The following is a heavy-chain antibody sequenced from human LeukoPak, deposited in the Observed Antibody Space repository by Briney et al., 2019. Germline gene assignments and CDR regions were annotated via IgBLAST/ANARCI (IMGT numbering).Heavy chain of an antibody. D-gene: IGHD5-12*01. V-gene: IGHV3-64*05. J-gene: IGHJ4*02. Sequence: GGSLRLSCSASGFTFRNFAMHWVRQAPGMGLEHISSISDNGGSTYYADSVKGRFTISRDNSKNTLYVQMSSLRAEDTAVFYCVKGGALVADNFFAYWGQGTLVTVSS. CDR2: ISDNGGST. CDR1: GFTFRNFA. CDR3: VKGGALVADNFFAY.